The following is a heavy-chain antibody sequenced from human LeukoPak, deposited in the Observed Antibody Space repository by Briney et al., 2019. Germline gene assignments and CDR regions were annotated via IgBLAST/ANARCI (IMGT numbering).Heavy chain of an antibody. CDR2: IYYSGST. CDR3: ARENRGSGYYYYGMDV. CDR1: DGSISSYY. J-gene: IGHJ6*02. V-gene: IGHV4-59*01. D-gene: IGHD6-25*01. Sequence: SETLSLTCTVSDGSISSYYWSWIRQPPGKGLEWIGYIYYSGSTNYNPSLKSRVTISVDTSKNQFSLKPSSVTAADTAVYYCARENRGSGYYYYGMDVWAKGPRSPSP.